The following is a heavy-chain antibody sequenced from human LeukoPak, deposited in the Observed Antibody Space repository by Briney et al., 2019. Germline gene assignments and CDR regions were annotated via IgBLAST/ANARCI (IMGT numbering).Heavy chain of an antibody. Sequence: GGSLRLSCAASGFTFSTYAVNWVRQAPGKGLEWVSAITGSGGATYYADSVKGRFTISRDNSKNTLYLQMNSLRAEDTAVYYCAKVYGSGLKRQYYFDYWGQGTLVTVSS. CDR2: ITGSGGAT. J-gene: IGHJ4*02. CDR3: AKVYGSGLKRQYYFDY. D-gene: IGHD4-17*01. V-gene: IGHV3-23*01. CDR1: GFTFSTYA.